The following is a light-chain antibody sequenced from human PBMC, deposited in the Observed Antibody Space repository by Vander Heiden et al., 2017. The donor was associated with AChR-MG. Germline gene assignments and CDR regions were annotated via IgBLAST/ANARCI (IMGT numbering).Light chain of an antibody. CDR3: CSYAGSYTHVV. J-gene: IGLJ2*01. CDR1: SSDVGGYNY. CDR2: DVS. V-gene: IGLV2-11*01. Sequence: QSALTEPRSASGSPGQSVTIPCTGTSSDVGGYNYVSWYQQHPGKAPKLMIYDVSKRPSGVPDRFSGSKSGNTASLTISGLQAEDEADYYCCSYAGSYTHVVFGGGTKLTVL.